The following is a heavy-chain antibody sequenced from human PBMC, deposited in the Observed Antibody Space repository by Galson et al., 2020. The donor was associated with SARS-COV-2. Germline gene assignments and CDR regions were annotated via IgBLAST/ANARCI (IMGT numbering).Heavy chain of an antibody. J-gene: IGHJ5*02. V-gene: IGHV4-39*07. CDR1: GGSISSSSYY. D-gene: IGHD3-3*01. CDR3: AREPLKDFWTGYGNWFDP. Sequence: SETLSLTCTVSGGSISSSSYYWGWIRQPPGKGLEWIGSIYYSGSTYYNPSLKSRVTISVDTSKNQFSLKLSSVTAADKAVYYCAREPLKDFWTGYGNWFDPWGQGTLVTVSS. CDR2: IYYSGST.